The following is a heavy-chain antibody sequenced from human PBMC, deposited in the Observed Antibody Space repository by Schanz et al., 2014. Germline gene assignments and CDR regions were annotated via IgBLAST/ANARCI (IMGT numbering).Heavy chain of an antibody. J-gene: IGHJ3*01. CDR1: GFSVSTNY. CDR3: ARDEGRDGYNLAFDV. Sequence: EVQLVESGGVVVQPGGSLRLSCAVSGFSVSTNYMSWARQAPGKGLEWISSLYINAGSTRYADSVKGRFFISRDSSKNTLFLQMNSLRADDTAIYFCARDEGRDGYNLAFDVWGQGTLVTVSS. V-gene: IGHV3-53*01. D-gene: IGHD2-21*01. CDR2: LYINAGST.